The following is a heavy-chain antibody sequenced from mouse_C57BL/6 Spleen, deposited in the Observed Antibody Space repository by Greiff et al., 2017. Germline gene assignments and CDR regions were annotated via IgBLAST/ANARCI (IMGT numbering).Heavy chain of an antibody. D-gene: IGHD2-5*01. CDR1: GYSFTDYN. Sequence: EVKLQESGPELVKPGASVKISCKASGYSFTDYNMNWVKQSTGKSLEWIGVINPNYGTTSYNQKFKGKATLTVDQSSSTAYMKLNSLTSEDSAVYYCARSAYYSNYVAMDYWGQGTSVTVSS. CDR2: INPNYGTT. J-gene: IGHJ4*01. CDR3: ARSAYYSNYVAMDY. V-gene: IGHV1-39*01.